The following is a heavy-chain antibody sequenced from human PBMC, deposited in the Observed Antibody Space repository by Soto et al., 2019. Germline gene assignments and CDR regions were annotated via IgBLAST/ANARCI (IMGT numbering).Heavy chain of an antibody. V-gene: IGHV4-30-4*08. D-gene: IGHD3-22*01. CDR1: GGSISSGGYY. CDR2: IYYSGST. CDR3: ARDHPNYYDSSGPESYFDY. Sequence: PSETLSLTCTVSGGSISSGGYYWSWIRQHPGKGLEWIGYIYYSGSTYYNPSLKSRVTISVDTSKNQFSLKLSSVTAADTAVYYCARDHPNYYDSSGPESYFDYWGQGTLVTVSS. J-gene: IGHJ4*02.